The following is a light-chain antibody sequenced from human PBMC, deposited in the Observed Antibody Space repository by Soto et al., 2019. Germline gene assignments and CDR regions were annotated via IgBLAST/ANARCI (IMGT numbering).Light chain of an antibody. CDR2: AAS. CDR3: QQSYSTPYT. J-gene: IGKJ2*01. V-gene: IGKV1-39*01. CDR1: QSINTY. Sequence: DIQMTQSPSSLSASVGDRVTITCRASQSINTYLNWFQQKPGKAPKLLIYAASSLQSGVPSRFSGSGSGTDFTLTISSLQPEDFATYYCQQSYSTPYTFGQGTNLDIK.